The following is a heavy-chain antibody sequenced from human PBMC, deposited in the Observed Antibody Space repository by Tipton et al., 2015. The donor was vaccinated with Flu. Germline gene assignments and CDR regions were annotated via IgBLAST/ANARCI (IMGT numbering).Heavy chain of an antibody. CDR3: AKVIPELVAGLDF. V-gene: IGHV3-23*01. D-gene: IGHD6-19*01. Sequence: GSLRLSCAASGFTFSRYGMSWVRQAPGRGLEWVAAFSGGKRYFADSVKGRFTISRDNFKNTLYLQMNSLRAADTAVYYCAKVIPELVAGLDFWGQGTLVTVSS. CDR1: GFTFSRYG. J-gene: IGHJ4*02. CDR2: FSGGKR.